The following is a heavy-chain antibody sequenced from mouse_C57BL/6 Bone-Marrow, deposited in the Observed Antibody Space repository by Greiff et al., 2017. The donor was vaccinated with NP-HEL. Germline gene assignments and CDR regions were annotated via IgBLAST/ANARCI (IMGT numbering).Heavy chain of an antibody. V-gene: IGHV14-4*01. CDR3: TTRAYSDPYDSNPYYAMDY. J-gene: IGHJ4*01. D-gene: IGHD2-5*01. Sequence: EVQLQESGAELVRPGASVKLSCTASGFNIKDDYMHWVKQRPEQGLEWIGWIDPENGDTEYASKFQGKATITDDTSSNTAYLQLSSLTSEDTAVYYCTTRAYSDPYDSNPYYAMDYWGQGTSVTVSA. CDR2: IDPENGDT. CDR1: GFNIKDDY.